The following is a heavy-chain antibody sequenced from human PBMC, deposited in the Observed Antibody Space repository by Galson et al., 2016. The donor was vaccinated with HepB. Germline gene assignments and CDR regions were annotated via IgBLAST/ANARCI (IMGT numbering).Heavy chain of an antibody. V-gene: IGHV6-1*01. CDR2: TYYRSKWSN. CDR1: GDSVSSNSAA. CDR3: VREQIIPSAGGGNYFDS. Sequence: CAISGDSVSSNSAAWNWVRQSPSRGLEWLGRTYYRSKWSNEYEESLKSRLTINPDTTKNQFSLHLTYLTPEDTAVYYCVREQIIPSAGGGNYFDSWGQGTLVTVSS. J-gene: IGHJ4*02. D-gene: IGHD3-3*01.